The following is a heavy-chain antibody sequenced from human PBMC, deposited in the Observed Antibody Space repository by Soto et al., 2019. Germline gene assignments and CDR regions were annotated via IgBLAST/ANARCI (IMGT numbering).Heavy chain of an antibody. CDR2: ISPDGSDV. J-gene: IGHJ4*02. V-gene: IGHV3-74*01. CDR1: GFPFTNYW. Sequence: LRLSCAASGFPFTNYWMNWVRQTPVKGLMWVSRISPDGSDVGYADSVEGRFTVSRDNAKNTLYLQMHSLRAEDTAMYYCACWGHIVPVAPSDFDRWGQGTLVTVYS. CDR3: ACWGHIVPVAPSDFDR. D-gene: IGHD2-8*02.